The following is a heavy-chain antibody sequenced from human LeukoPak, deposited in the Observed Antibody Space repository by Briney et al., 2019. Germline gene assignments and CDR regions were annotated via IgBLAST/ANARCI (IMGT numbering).Heavy chain of an antibody. CDR1: GGTFSSYG. D-gene: IGHD3/OR15-3a*01. V-gene: IGHV7-4-1*02. CDR2: INTNTGNP. CDR3: ARGTSGLVTTNDY. J-gene: IGHJ4*02. Sequence: ASVKVSCKASGGTFSSYGITWVRQAPGQGLEWMGWINTNTGNPTYVQGFTRRFVFSLDTSVSTAYLQITSLKAEDTAVYFCARGTSGLVTTNDYWGQGTLVTVSS.